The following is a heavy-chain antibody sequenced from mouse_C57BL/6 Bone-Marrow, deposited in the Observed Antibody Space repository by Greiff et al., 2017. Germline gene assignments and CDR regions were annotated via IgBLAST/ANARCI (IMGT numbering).Heavy chain of an antibody. V-gene: IGHV3-6*01. J-gene: IGHJ2*01. D-gene: IGHD1-1*02. CDR2: ISYDGSN. Sequence: VQLQQSGPGLVKPSQSLSLTCSVSGYSITSGYYWNWIRQFPGNKLEWMGYISYDGSNNYNPSLKNRISITRDTSKNQFFLKLNSVTTEDTATYDSALWCCFDYWGQGTTLTVSA. CDR3: ALWCCFDY. CDR1: GYSITSGYY.